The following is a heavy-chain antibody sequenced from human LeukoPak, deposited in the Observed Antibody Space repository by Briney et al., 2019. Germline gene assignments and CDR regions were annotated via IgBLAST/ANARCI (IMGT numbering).Heavy chain of an antibody. CDR1: GGSFSGYY. V-gene: IGHV4-34*01. Sequence: PSETLSLTCAVYGGSFSGYYWSWIRQPPGKGLEWIGEINHSGSTNYNPSLKSRVTISVDTSKNQFSLKLSSVTAADTAVYYCARRCSSTSCYYAFDIWGQGTMVTVSS. CDR2: INHSGST. J-gene: IGHJ3*02. D-gene: IGHD2-2*01. CDR3: ARRCSSTSCYYAFDI.